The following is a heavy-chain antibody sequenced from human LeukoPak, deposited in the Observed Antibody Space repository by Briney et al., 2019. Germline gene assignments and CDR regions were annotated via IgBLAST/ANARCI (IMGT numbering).Heavy chain of an antibody. CDR2: IDPSDSYT. Sequence: GESLKISCKGSGYSFTSYWISWVRQMPGKGLEWMGSIDPSDSYTNYSPSFQGHVTIPADKSISTAYLQWSSLKASDTATYYCARPMAGSGGYYYYDMDVWGQGTTVTVSS. V-gene: IGHV5-10-1*01. D-gene: IGHD2-8*01. J-gene: IGHJ6*02. CDR1: GYSFTSYW. CDR3: ARPMAGSGGYYYYDMDV.